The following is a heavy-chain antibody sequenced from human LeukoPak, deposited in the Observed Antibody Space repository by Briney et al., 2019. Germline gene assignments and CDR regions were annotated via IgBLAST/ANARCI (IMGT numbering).Heavy chain of an antibody. D-gene: IGHD3-3*01. CDR1: GGSFSSYG. CDR3: ARDLLPMTKAGLVND. CDR2: VLPMFGIT. Sequence: GASVKVSCKASGGSFSSYGISWVRQAPGQGLEWMGGVLPMFGITNYAQRFQGRVTITADESRSTAYMELSSLTSDDTAVYYCARDLLPMTKAGLVNDWGQGSLVIVSA. V-gene: IGHV1-69*13. J-gene: IGHJ4*02.